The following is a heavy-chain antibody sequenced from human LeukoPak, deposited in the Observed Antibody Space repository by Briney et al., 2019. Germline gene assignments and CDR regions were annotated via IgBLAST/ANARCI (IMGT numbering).Heavy chain of an antibody. CDR1: GFTFSSYA. V-gene: IGHV3-23*01. J-gene: IGHJ4*02. CDR2: ISGSGGST. CDR3: AKEGIYYHILTGYFLQYYFDY. Sequence: GGSLRLSCAASGFTFSSYAMSWVRQAPGKGLEWVSAISGSGGSTYYADSVKGRFTISRDNSKNTLYLQMNSLRAEDTAVYYCAKEGIYYHILTGYFLQYYFDYWGQGTLVTVSS. D-gene: IGHD3-9*01.